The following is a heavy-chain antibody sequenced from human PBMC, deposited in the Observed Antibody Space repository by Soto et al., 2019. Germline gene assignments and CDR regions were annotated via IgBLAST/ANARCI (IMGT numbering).Heavy chain of an antibody. D-gene: IGHD6-19*01. CDR2: INHSGST. J-gene: IGHJ6*02. Sequence: SETLSLTCAVYGGSFSGYYWSWIRQPPGKGLEWIGEINHSGSTNYNPSLKSRVTISVDTSKNQFSLKLSSVTAADTAVYYCARGRGTVAGRRHYYYYGMDVWGQGTTVTVSS. V-gene: IGHV4-34*01. CDR1: GGSFSGYY. CDR3: ARGRGTVAGRRHYYYYGMDV.